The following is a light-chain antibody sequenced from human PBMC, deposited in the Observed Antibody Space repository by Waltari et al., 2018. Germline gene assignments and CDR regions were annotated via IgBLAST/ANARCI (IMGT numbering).Light chain of an antibody. J-gene: IGKJ2*01. CDR2: DAS. V-gene: IGKV3-11*01. CDR3: QQRSNWPLMYT. Sequence: DIVSTQSPATLSLSPGETATLSCRASQSVSNFLTCYQQKPGQAPRPLIYDASNRATGIPARLSGGGSGTDFTLTISSREPEDFAVDYCQQRSNWPLMYTFGQGTKLEIK. CDR1: QSVSNF.